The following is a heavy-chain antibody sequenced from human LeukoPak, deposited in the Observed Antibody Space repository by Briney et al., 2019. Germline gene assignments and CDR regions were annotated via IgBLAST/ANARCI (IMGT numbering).Heavy chain of an antibody. CDR1: GYTFTSYG. CDR3: ARGGQNSNYVAHFDY. Sequence: ASVKVSCKASGYTFTSYGISWVRQAPGQRLEWMGWISAYNGNTNYAQKLQGRVTMTTDTSTSTAYMELRSLRSDDTAVYYCARGGQNSNYVAHFDYWGQGTLVTVCS. V-gene: IGHV1-18*01. D-gene: IGHD4-11*01. J-gene: IGHJ4*02. CDR2: ISAYNGNT.